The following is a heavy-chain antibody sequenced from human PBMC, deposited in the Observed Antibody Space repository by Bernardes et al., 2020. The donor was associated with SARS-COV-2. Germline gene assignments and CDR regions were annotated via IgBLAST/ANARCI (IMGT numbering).Heavy chain of an antibody. V-gene: IGHV3-23*01. J-gene: IGHJ6*02. D-gene: IGHD1-1*01. CDR2: ISAIGGST. CDR1: GFTFSQNA. Sequence: GGSLRLSRVASGFTFSQNAMTWVRQVPGKGLEWVSAISAIGGSTYYAESVKGRFTISRDNSKNTLYLQMNSLRVEDTAVYYCAKDWSTTGYYYDMDVWGPGTTVTVSS. CDR3: AKDWSTTGYYYDMDV.